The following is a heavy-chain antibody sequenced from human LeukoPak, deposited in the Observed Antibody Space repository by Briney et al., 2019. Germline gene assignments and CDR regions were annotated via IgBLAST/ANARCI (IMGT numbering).Heavy chain of an antibody. CDR3: AREDHSNYNY. V-gene: IGHV3-7*01. J-gene: IGHJ4*02. CDR1: GFPFSSYL. CDR2: IKQDGGEI. Sequence: GGSLRLSCAASGFPFSSYLMSWVRQAPGKGLEWVANIKQDGGEIFYVDSVKGRFTISRDNAKNSLYLQMNSLRAEDTAVYYCAREDHSNYNYWGQGTLVTVSS. D-gene: IGHD4-11*01.